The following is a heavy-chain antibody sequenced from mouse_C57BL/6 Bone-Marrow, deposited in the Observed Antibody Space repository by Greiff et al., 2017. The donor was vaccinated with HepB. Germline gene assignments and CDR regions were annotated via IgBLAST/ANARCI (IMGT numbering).Heavy chain of an antibody. J-gene: IGHJ2*01. Sequence: VQLKQSGPELVKPGASVKISCKASGYSFTGYYMNWVKQSPEKSLEWIGEINPSTGGTTYNQKFKAKATLTVDKSSSTAYMQLKSLTSEDSAVYYCAWFSDYWGQGTTLTVSS. D-gene: IGHD1-1*02. V-gene: IGHV1-42*01. CDR2: INPSTGGT. CDR3: AWFSDY. CDR1: GYSFTGYY.